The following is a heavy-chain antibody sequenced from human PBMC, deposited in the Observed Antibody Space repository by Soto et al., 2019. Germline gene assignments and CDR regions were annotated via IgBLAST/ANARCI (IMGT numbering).Heavy chain of an antibody. CDR3: ARAGLEYSSSRGYYYYYGMDV. CDR1: GGSISSYY. V-gene: IGHV4-59*08. CDR2: MYYSGST. J-gene: IGHJ6*02. Sequence: PSETLSLTCTVSGGSISSYYWSWIRQPPGKGLEWIGYMYYSGSTYYNPSLKSRVTISVDTSKNQFFLKLSSVTAADTAVYYCARAGLEYSSSRGYYYYYGMDVWGQGTTVTVSS. D-gene: IGHD6-6*01.